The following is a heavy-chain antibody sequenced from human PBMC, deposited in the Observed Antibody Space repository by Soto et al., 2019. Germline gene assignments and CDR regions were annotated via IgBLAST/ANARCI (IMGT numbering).Heavy chain of an antibody. V-gene: IGHV3-43*01. CDR3: AKDGGRDGYSCES. Sequence: EVQLVESGGVVVQPGGSLRLSCAASGFTFDDYTMHWVRQTPGKGLEWVSLITWGGTSTYYADSVKGRFTISRDNSKNSLYLQMNSLRAEDTALYYCAKDGGRDGYSCESWGQGTLVTVSS. J-gene: IGHJ5*02. D-gene: IGHD4-4*01. CDR2: ITWGGTST. CDR1: GFTFDDYT.